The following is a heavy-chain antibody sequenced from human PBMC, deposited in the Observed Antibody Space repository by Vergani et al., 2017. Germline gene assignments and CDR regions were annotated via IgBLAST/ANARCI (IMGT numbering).Heavy chain of an antibody. CDR1: GGSFSGYY. D-gene: IGHD5-18*01. CDR2: INHSGST. Sequence: QVQLQQWGAGLLKPSETLSLTCAVYGGSFSGYYWSWIRQPPGKGLEWIGEINHSGSTNYNPSLKSRVTISVDTSKNQVSLKLSSVTAADTAVYYCARRRIRGWFDPWGQGTLVTVSS. V-gene: IGHV4-34*01. J-gene: IGHJ5*02. CDR3: ARRRIRGWFDP.